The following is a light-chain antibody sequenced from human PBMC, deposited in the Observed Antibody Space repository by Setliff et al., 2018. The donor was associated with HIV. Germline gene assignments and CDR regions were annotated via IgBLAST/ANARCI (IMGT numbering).Light chain of an antibody. CDR2: EVT. CDR3: SSYSTSNTPSVI. V-gene: IGLV2-14*02. CDR1: SSDIGSYDL. J-gene: IGLJ2*01. Sequence: QSALTQPASVSGSPGQSITISCTGTSSDIGSYDLVSWFQQHPGKAPKAIIYEVTKRPSGVSNRFSGSKSGNTASLTISGLQAEDEADYFCSSYSTSNTPSVIFGGGTKVTVL.